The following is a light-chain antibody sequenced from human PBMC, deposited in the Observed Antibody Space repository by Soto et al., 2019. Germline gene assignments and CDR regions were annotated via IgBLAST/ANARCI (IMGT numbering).Light chain of an antibody. CDR3: QQYYCTPRT. CDR2: WAS. CDR1: QSVLYSSNNKNY. V-gene: IGKV4-1*01. Sequence: DIVMTQSPDSLAVSLGERATINCKSSQSVLYSSNNKNYLAWYQQKPGQPPKLLIYWASTRESGVPDRFSGSGSGTDFTRTISSLQAEDVAVYYCQQYYCTPRTFGQGTKVEIK. J-gene: IGKJ1*01.